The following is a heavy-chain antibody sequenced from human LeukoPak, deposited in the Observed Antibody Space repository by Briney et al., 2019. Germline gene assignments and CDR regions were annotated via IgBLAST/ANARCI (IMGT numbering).Heavy chain of an antibody. V-gene: IGHV3-23*01. CDR1: GFTFSSYA. CDR3: AKPPTVAGYYYYYMGV. D-gene: IGHD6-19*01. J-gene: IGHJ6*03. Sequence: GGSLRLSCAASGFTFSSYAMSWVRQAPGKGLEWVSAISGSGGSTYYADSVKGRFTISRDNSKNTLYLQMNSLRAEDTAVYYCAKPPTVAGYYYYYMGVWGKGTTVTVSS. CDR2: ISGSGGST.